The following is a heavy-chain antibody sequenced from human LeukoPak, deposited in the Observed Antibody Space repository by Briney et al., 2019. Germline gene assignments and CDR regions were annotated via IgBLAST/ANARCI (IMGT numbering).Heavy chain of an antibody. CDR2: IKEDGSES. V-gene: IGHV3-7*01. CDR1: GFIFSTYW. J-gene: IGHJ6*02. Sequence: GGSLRLSCAASGFIFSTYWMSWVRQAPGKGLEWVANIKEDGSESHYVDSVKGRFTISRDNAKNSLYLQVNSLRAGDTAVYFCAKAGLLWFGESWMDVWGQGTTVTVSS. D-gene: IGHD3-10*01. CDR3: AKAGLLWFGESWMDV.